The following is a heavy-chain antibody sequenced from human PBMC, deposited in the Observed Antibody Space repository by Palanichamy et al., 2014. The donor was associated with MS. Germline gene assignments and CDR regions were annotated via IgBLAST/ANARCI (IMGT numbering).Heavy chain of an antibody. CDR2: IYYSGST. J-gene: IGHJ5*02. CDR1: VAPSAVVVTT. Sequence: QLQLQESGPGLVKPSETLSLTCTVSVAPSAVVVTTGAGSASPRKGLEWIGSIYYSGSTYYNPSLKSRVTISVDTSKNQFSLKLSSVTAADTAVYYCARHTLTDIVVVVAAPNWFDPWGQGTLVTVSS. V-gene: IGHV4-39*01. D-gene: IGHD2-15*01. CDR3: ARHTLTDIVVVVAAPNWFDP.